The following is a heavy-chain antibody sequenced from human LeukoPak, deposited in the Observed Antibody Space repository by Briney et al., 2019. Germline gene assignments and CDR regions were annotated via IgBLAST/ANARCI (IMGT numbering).Heavy chain of an antibody. CDR2: ISSSSSYI. CDR1: GFTFSSYS. Sequence: GGSLRLSCAASGFTFSSYSMNWVRQAPGKGLEWVSSISSSSSYIYYADSVKGRFTISRDNAKNSLYLQMNCLRAEDTAVYYCARDRPYCSSTSCYRDYYYYYMDVWGKGTTVTVSS. J-gene: IGHJ6*03. CDR3: ARDRPYCSSTSCYRDYYYYYMDV. D-gene: IGHD2-2*01. V-gene: IGHV3-21*01.